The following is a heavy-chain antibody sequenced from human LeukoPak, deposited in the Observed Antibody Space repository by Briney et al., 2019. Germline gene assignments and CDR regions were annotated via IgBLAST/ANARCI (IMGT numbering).Heavy chain of an antibody. J-gene: IGHJ4*02. CDR3: ATARLGDYYDSSGYCRYFDY. Sequence: ASVKVSCRVSGYTLTELSMHWVRQAPGKGLEWMGGFDPEDGETIYAQKFQGRVTMTEDTSTDTAYMELSSLRSEDTAVYYCATARLGDYYDSSGYCRYFDYWGQGTLVTVSS. CDR1: GYTLTELS. D-gene: IGHD3-22*01. CDR2: FDPEDGET. V-gene: IGHV1-24*01.